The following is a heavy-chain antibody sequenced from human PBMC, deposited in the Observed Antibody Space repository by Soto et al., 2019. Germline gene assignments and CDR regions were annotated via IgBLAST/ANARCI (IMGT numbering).Heavy chain of an antibody. J-gene: IGHJ4*02. CDR2: IIPIFGRT. D-gene: IGHD5-12*01. Sequence: QVQLVQSGAEVKKPGSSVKVSCKTSGDIFSGYSISWVRQAPGQGLEWMGGIIPIFGRTNYAQRFHGRVTITADKSTSTVYMELYSLKSEDTAVYYCARDLGSGYDPGDYWGQGTLVTVSS. CDR1: GDIFSGYS. V-gene: IGHV1-69*14. CDR3: ARDLGSGYDPGDY.